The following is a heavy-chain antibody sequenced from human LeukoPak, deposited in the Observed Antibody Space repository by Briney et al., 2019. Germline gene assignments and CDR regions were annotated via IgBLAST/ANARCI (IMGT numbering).Heavy chain of an antibody. V-gene: IGHV3-23*01. CDR1: GFTFNTFA. J-gene: IGHJ5*02. CDR2: ISGGGGST. CDR3: ARDFKAASGTDWFDP. D-gene: IGHD6-13*01. Sequence: GGSLRLSCAASGFTFNTFAMSWVRQAPGKGLEWVSAISGGGGSTYYADSVTGRFTISRDNSKNTLYLQMNSLRAEDTAVYYCARDFKAASGTDWFDPWGQGTLVTVSS.